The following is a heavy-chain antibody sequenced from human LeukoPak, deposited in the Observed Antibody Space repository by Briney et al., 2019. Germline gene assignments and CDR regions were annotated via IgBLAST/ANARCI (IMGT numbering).Heavy chain of an antibody. J-gene: IGHJ4*02. CDR2: INTAKGDI. CDR1: GYTFTSAA. CDR3: ARGLSTATTFYFDF. Sequence: ASVTVSCTASGYTFTSAAIHWVRQAPGQRLEWMGWINTAKGDINYSEMFRGRATIARDTSASTAYMELSSLRSEDTAVYYCARGLSTATTFYFDFWGQGTRVIVSS. D-gene: IGHD4-17*01. V-gene: IGHV1-3*04.